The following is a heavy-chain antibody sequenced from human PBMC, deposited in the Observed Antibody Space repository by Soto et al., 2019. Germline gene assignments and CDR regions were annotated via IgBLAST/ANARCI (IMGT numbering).Heavy chain of an antibody. CDR3: SRAYFYYMDV. V-gene: IGHV4-59*01. Sequence: SETLSLTCTVSGGSITNYYWSWIRQPPGKGLEWIGYIDYSGSTNYNPSLKSRVTISVDTSKNQFSLKLSSVTAADTAVYYCSRAYFYYMDVWGKGTTVTVSS. CDR1: GGSITNYY. J-gene: IGHJ6*03. CDR2: IDYSGST. D-gene: IGHD2-21*01.